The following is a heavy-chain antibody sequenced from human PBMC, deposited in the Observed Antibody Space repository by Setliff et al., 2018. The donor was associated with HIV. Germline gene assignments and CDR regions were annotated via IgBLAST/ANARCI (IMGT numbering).Heavy chain of an antibody. CDR2: ISAYNDNT. CDR1: GYTFSNYG. CDR3: ASANSGRIHATRLDS. J-gene: IGHJ4*02. Sequence: GASVKVSCKASGYTFSNYGISWVRQAPGQGLEWMGWISAYNDNTHYAQKFQGRVTMTRDTSISTGSMELSRLRSEDTAVYYCASANSGRIHATRLDSWGQGTLVTVSS. D-gene: IGHD5-18*01. V-gene: IGHV1-18*01.